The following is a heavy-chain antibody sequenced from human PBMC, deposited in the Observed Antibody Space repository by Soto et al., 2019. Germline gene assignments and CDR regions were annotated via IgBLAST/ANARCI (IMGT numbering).Heavy chain of an antibody. Sequence: QVQLVQSGVEVKKPGASVKVSCRTSGYTFTNYGISWVRQAPGQGLEWMGWISVYNGNTKYAQKLQGRVTMTTNTTTITANMELRSLKSDDTAMYYCTREGGDSSGYYFRYWGQGTLVTVSS. D-gene: IGHD3-22*01. CDR2: ISVYNGNT. CDR1: GYTFTNYG. CDR3: TREGGDSSGYYFRY. V-gene: IGHV1-18*01. J-gene: IGHJ1*01.